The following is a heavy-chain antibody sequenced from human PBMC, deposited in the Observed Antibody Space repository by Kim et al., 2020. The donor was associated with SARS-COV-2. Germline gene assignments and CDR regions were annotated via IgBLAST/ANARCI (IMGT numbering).Heavy chain of an antibody. Sequence: ASVNVSCKASGYTFTSYGISWVRQAPGQGLEWMGWISAYNGNTNYAQKLQGRVTMTTDTSTSTAYMELRSLRSDDTAVYYCARGRKTHFWSGPSRNWFDPLGTGALVTVSS. D-gene: IGHD3-3*02. CDR2: ISAYNGNT. CDR1: GYTFTSYG. CDR3: ARGRKTHFWSGPSRNWFDP. V-gene: IGHV1-18*01. J-gene: IGHJ5*02.